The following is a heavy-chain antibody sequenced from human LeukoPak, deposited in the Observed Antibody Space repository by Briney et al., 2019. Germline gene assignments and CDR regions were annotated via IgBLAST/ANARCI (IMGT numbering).Heavy chain of an antibody. CDR2: IYYSGGT. Sequence: SETLSLTCTVSGGSISGQYWSWIRQPPGKGLEWIGEIYYSGGTKYNPSLERRVTISLDTSKNQFSLRLTSMTTADTAVYYCARSSESYFGPWGQGTLVTVSS. D-gene: IGHD2/OR15-2a*01. J-gene: IGHJ5*02. V-gene: IGHV4-59*11. CDR1: GGSISGQY. CDR3: ARSSESYFGP.